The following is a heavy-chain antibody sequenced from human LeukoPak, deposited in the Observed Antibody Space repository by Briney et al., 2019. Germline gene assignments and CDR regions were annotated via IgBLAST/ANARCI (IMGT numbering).Heavy chain of an antibody. D-gene: IGHD3-22*01. V-gene: IGHV3-30*04. J-gene: IGHJ4*02. CDR2: ISSDGSNG. CDR1: GFTFSFYA. Sequence: GRSLRLSCAASGFTFSFYAIHWVRQAPGKGLEWVAVISSDGSNGYYADSVKGRFTISRDDSKNTLYLQMNCLRAEDTAVYYCARDYYYDSSGYNAPWFDYWGQGTLVTVSS. CDR3: ARDYYYDSSGYNAPWFDY.